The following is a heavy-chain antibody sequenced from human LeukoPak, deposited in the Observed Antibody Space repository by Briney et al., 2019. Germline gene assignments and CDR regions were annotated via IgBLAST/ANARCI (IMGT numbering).Heavy chain of an antibody. D-gene: IGHD6-13*01. CDR3: ARDSHAWYGQYYVDF. J-gene: IGHJ4*02. V-gene: IGHV4-39*07. Sequence: SETLSLTCTVSGSSIIDSSYYWRWIRQPPGKGLEWIGHIYYFGTTLHNPSLKSRLTMSVDTSKNQFSLKFSPVTAADTAVYYCARDSHAWYGQYYVDFWGQGALVTVSS. CDR2: IYYFGTT. CDR1: GSSIIDSSYY.